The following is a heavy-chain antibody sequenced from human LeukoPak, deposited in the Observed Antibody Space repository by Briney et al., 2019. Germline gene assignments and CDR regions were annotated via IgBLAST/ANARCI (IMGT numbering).Heavy chain of an antibody. V-gene: IGHV1-2*02. CDR2: INPNSGGT. J-gene: IGHJ4*02. D-gene: IGHD5-24*01. CDR1: VYTFTGYY. Sequence: ASVNVSCKASVYTFTGYYMHWVRQAPGQGLEWMGWINPNSGGTNYAQKFQGRVTMDRDTSISTAYMELSRLRSDDTAVYYCAREGSRDGYNLGYDYWGQGTLVTVSS. CDR3: AREGSRDGYNLGYDY.